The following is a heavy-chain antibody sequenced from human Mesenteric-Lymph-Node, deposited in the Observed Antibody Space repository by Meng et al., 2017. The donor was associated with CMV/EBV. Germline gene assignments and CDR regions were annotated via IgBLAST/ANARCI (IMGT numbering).Heavy chain of an antibody. D-gene: IGHD1-26*01. CDR1: GFTFRSAW. Sequence: LSCAASGFTFRSAWMSCVRQTSEKGLEWVSTISGSGDSTYYADSVKGRFTISRDNSRNTLYVHMHSLRVEDTAIYYCAKDYSGSQNWGQGTLVTVSS. J-gene: IGHJ4*02. CDR3: AKDYSGSQN. V-gene: IGHV3-23*01. CDR2: ISGSGDST.